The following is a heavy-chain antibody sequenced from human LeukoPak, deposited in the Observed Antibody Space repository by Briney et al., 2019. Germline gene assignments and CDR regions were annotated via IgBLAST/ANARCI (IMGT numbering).Heavy chain of an antibody. Sequence: GGSLSLSFAAPGFIFTGKVRSWVPRAPGEGLEGVSSIMFIGGSTDYADSVKGRFTICRDNSKNTVFLQMNSLRAEDAAVYYCAKSPVEVVPSATWGRPWFDPWGQGTLVTVSS. CDR3: AKSPVEVVPSATWGRPWFDP. CDR2: IMFIGGST. D-gene: IGHD2-2*01. J-gene: IGHJ5*02. V-gene: IGHV3-23*01. CDR1: GFIFTGKV.